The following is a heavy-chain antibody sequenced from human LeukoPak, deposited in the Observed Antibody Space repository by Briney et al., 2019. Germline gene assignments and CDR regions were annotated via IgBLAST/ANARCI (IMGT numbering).Heavy chain of an antibody. J-gene: IGHJ6*03. CDR3: ARDSCSSTSCYAGDYYYYYMDV. V-gene: IGHV1-2*02. CDR1: GYTFTGYY. CDR2: INPNSGGT. Sequence: ASVKVSCKASGYTFTGYYMHWVRQAPGQGLEWMGWINPNSGGTNYAQKFQGRVTMTTDTSTSTAYMELRSLRSDDTAVYYCARDSCSSTSCYAGDYYYYYMDVWGKGTTVTISS. D-gene: IGHD2-2*01.